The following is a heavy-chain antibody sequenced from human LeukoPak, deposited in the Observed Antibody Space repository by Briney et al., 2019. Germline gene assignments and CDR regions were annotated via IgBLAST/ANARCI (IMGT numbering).Heavy chain of an antibody. Sequence: GGSLRLSWAASAFIFNNYYMSWIRQAPEKGLECVSYISNSGSTMFYADSVKGRFTISRDNAKNSLYLQMNSLRAEDTAVYYCARDRRSQSYYYDSSGRGWNAFDIWGQGTMVTVSS. CDR2: ISNSGSTM. CDR3: ARDRRSQSYYYDSSGRGWNAFDI. V-gene: IGHV3-11*04. CDR1: AFIFNNYY. D-gene: IGHD3-22*01. J-gene: IGHJ3*02.